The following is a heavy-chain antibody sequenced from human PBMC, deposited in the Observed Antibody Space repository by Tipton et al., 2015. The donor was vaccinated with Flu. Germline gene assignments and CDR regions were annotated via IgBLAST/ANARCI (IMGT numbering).Heavy chain of an antibody. D-gene: IGHD2-8*02. J-gene: IGHJ5*02. Sequence: QLVQSGAEVKKTGESLKISCKGSGYSFTTYWIGWVRQMPGKGLEWMGLIFPGDTNTRYSPSFQGQVTISVDNSISTAYLQWASLKASDPAMYYCARPPDLRYCTGHECSHQGGGRFDPWGQGTLVTVSS. CDR3: ARPPDLRYCTGHECSHQGGGRFDP. CDR1: GYSFTTYW. CDR2: IFPGDTNT. V-gene: IGHV5-51*01.